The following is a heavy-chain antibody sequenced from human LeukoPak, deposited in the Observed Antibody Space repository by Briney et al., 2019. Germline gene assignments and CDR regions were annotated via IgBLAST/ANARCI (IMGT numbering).Heavy chain of an antibody. Sequence: GGSLRLSCAASGFTFSSYEMNWVRQAPGKGLEWVSYISTTGSSIYYADSVKGRFTISRDNVKNLLYLQMNSLRAEDTAAYYCARVQRGIAVALDYWGQGTLATVSS. D-gene: IGHD6-19*01. CDR1: GFTFSSYE. V-gene: IGHV3-48*03. CDR2: ISTTGSSI. CDR3: ARVQRGIAVALDY. J-gene: IGHJ4*02.